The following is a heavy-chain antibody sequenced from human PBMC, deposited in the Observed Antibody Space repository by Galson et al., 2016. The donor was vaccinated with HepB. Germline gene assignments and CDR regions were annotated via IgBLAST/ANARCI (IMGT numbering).Heavy chain of an antibody. J-gene: IGHJ3*01. CDR1: GFGFSNYH. Sequence: SLRLSCAASGFGFSNYHMNWIRQAPGKGLEWVSYISTSGDSMLYADSVRGRFTISRDNVKKSLYLQMTNLRAEDTAVYYCARDLPDDSVEYFDVFDLWGQGTMVTVSS. CDR2: ISTSGDSM. CDR3: ARDLPDDSVEYFDVFDL. D-gene: IGHD4-17*01. V-gene: IGHV3-11*01.